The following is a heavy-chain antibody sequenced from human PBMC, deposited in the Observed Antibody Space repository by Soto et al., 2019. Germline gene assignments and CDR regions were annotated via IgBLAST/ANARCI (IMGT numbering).Heavy chain of an antibody. D-gene: IGHD6-19*01. CDR3: ARTQGGYSSGWYHSYYYGMDV. Sequence: QVQLVQSGAEVKKPGSSVKVSCKASGGTFSSYAISWVRQAPGQGLEGMGGIIPIFGTANYAQKFQGRVTITADESTSTAYMELSSLRSEDTAVYYCARTQGGYSSGWYHSYYYGMDVWGQGTTVTVSS. CDR1: GGTFSSYA. V-gene: IGHV1-69*12. CDR2: IIPIFGTA. J-gene: IGHJ6*02.